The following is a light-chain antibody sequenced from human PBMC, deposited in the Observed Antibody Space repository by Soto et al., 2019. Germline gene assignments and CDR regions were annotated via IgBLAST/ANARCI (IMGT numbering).Light chain of an antibody. CDR1: QSISSL. J-gene: IGKJ2*01. CDR3: KQYSTHST. V-gene: IGKV1-5*01. CDR2: DAT. Sequence: DIQLTQSPSTLSAFVGDRDTITCRASQSISSLFAWDQQKPVKAPNLLIKDATSLESGVPSRFSGSGSGTEFTLTISSLQTDDSAIYHCKQYSTHSTFGQGTK.